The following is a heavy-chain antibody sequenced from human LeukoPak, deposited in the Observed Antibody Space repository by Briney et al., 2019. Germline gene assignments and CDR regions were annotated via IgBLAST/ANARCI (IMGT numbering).Heavy chain of an antibody. CDR2: INYSSGTI. V-gene: IGHV3-48*01. CDR3: AKDVTIGATYYYDSSGYYHEAY. Sequence: GGSLRLSCAASGFTFSTWSMNWVRQAPGKGLEWIAYINYSSGTIYYADSVRGRFTISRDNSKNTLYLQMNSLRAEDTAVYYCAKDVTIGATYYYDSSGYYHEAYWGQGTLVTVSS. J-gene: IGHJ4*02. CDR1: GFTFSTWS. D-gene: IGHD3-22*01.